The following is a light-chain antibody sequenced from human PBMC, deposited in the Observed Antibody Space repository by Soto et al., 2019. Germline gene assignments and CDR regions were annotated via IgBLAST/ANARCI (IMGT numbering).Light chain of an antibody. J-gene: IGLJ2*01. CDR1: TGAVTSGHY. CDR2: DTS. CDR3: LLSYSDARKVA. Sequence: QAVVTQEPSLTVSPGGTVTLTCGSTTGAVTSGHYPYWFQRKPGQAPKTLIYDTSNKRSWTPARFSGSLLGGKAALTLSGAQHEDEADYYCLLSYSDARKVAFGGGTKLTVL. V-gene: IGLV7-46*01.